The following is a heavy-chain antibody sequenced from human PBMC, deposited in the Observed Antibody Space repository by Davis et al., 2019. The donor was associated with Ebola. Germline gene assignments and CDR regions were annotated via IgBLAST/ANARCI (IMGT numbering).Heavy chain of an antibody. CDR3: ARVSFAYYDFWSGYLFDY. D-gene: IGHD3-3*01. J-gene: IGHJ4*02. CDR2: IYYSGST. CDR1: GGSISSGGYY. V-gene: IGHV4-31*03. Sequence: SETLSLTCTVSGGSISSGGYYWSWIRQHPGKGLEWIGYIYYSGSTYYNPSLKSRVTISVDTSKNQFSLKLSSVTAADTAVYYCARVSFAYYDFWSGYLFDYWGQGTLVTVSS.